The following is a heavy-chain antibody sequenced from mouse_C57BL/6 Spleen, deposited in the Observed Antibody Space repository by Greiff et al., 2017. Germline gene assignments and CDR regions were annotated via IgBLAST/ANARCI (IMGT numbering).Heavy chain of an antibody. CDR3: ARGYYGNYLWFAY. J-gene: IGHJ3*01. CDR2: ISSGSSTV. V-gene: IGHV5-17*01. D-gene: IGHD2-1*01. CDR1: GSTFSDYG. Sequence: EVMLVESGGGLVKPGGSLKLSCAASGSTFSDYGMHWVRQAPEKGLEWVAYISSGSSTVYYADTVKGRFTISRDNAKNTLFLQMTSLRSEDTAMYYCARGYYGNYLWFAYWGQGTLVTVSA.